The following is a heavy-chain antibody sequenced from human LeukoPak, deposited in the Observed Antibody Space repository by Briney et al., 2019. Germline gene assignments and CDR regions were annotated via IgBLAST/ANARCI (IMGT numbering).Heavy chain of an antibody. CDR3: ARVSYSSGWPHLYYYYYMDV. J-gene: IGHJ6*03. V-gene: IGHV3-7*01. D-gene: IGHD6-19*01. CDR2: IKEDGSEK. Sequence: GGSLRLSCAASGFTFSNYWMSWVRQAPGKGLEWVANIKEDGSEKYYVDSVKGRFTISRDNAKNSLYLQMNSLRAEDTAVYYCARVSYSSGWPHLYYYYYMDVWGKGTTVTVSS. CDR1: GFTFSNYW.